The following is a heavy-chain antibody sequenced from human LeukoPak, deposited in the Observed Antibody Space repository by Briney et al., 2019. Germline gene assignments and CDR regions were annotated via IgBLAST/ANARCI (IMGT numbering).Heavy chain of an antibody. CDR1: GGSISSFY. CDR3: ARPYDSSGYRRAFDI. CDR2: IYYSGST. D-gene: IGHD3-22*01. V-gene: IGHV4-59*08. Sequence: SETLSLTCTVSGGSISSFYWSWIRQPPGKGLEWIGYIYYSGSTNYNPSLKSRVTISVDTSRHQFSLKLTSVTAADTAVYYCARPYDSSGYRRAFDIWGQGPMVTVSS. J-gene: IGHJ3*02.